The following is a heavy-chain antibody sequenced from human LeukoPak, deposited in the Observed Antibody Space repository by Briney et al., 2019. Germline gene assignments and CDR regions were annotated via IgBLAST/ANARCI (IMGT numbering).Heavy chain of an antibody. D-gene: IGHD6-13*01. V-gene: IGHV4-39*01. CDR1: GGSISSSSYN. CDR3: ARPPGIAAAWFDP. CDR2: IDNIGST. J-gene: IGHJ5*02. Sequence: SSETLSLTCTVSGGSISSSSYNWAWIRQPPGKGLEWIGNIDNIGSTYYNPSPQSRVTISVDKSKDQLSLKLNSVTATDTAIYYCARPPGIAAAWFDPWGQGTLVTVSS.